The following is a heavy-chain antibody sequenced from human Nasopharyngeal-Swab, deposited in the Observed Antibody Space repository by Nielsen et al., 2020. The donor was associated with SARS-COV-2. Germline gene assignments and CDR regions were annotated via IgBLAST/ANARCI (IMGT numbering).Heavy chain of an antibody. V-gene: IGHV3-11*04. J-gene: IGHJ6*02. D-gene: IGHD2-2*01. CDR3: ARDQDVVVPAAIDYYYYGMDV. Sequence: WIRQPQGRGLEWVSYISSSGSTIYYADSVKGRFTISRDNAKNSLYLQMNSLRAEDTAVYYCARDQDVVVPAAIDYYYYGMDVWGQGTTVSVSS. CDR2: ISSSGSTI.